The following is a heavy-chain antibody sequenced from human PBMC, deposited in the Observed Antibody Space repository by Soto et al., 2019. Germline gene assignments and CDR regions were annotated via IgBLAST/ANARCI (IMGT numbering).Heavy chain of an antibody. CDR1: GGSINYSPYF. CDR3: ARGPSAEKVDY. V-gene: IGHV4-30-4*01. J-gene: IGHJ4*02. D-gene: IGHD3-3*01. CDR2: IYNSGTT. Sequence: QVQLQESGPGLVKPSQTLSLTCTVSGGSINYSPYFWRWIRQTPGKGLEWIGHIYNSGTTYTNPSLNRRATISGDTSPTQFSLNLKSVTAADTAVYYCARGPSAEKVDYWGQGTLVTVSS.